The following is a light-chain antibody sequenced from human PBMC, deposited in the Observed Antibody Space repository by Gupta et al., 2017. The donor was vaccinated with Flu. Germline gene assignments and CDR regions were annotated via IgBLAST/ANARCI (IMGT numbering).Light chain of an antibody. CDR2: AVS. CDR1: QGLSGAY. Sequence: PGTLSLSPGESATLSCRASQGLSGAYLDWYQQRPGQAPRLLIYAVSNRANGIPDRFSGGGSGTDFTLTSSRREPEDFAVYCWQQDCSSLTFGQGTRMEIK. J-gene: IGKJ5*01. V-gene: IGKV3-20*01. CDR3: QQDCSSLT.